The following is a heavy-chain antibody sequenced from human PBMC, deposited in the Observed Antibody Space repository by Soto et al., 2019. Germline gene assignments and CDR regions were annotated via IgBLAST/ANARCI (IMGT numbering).Heavy chain of an antibody. V-gene: IGHV3-23*01. CDR3: AKYSSGWYYPFDY. D-gene: IGHD6-19*01. Sequence: EVQLLESGGGLVQPGGSLRLSCAASGFTFSSYAMSWVRQAPGEGLEWVSATSGSGGSTYYADSVKGRFTIAIDNSKNSLYLQMNSMRAEDTAVYYCAKYSSGWYYPFDYWGQGTLVTVSS. CDR1: GFTFSSYA. CDR2: TSGSGGST. J-gene: IGHJ4*02.